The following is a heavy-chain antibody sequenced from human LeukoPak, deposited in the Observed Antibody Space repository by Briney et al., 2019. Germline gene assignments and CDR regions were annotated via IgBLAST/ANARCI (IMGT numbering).Heavy chain of an antibody. CDR1: GFTFSSNY. CDR3: ARSRTEWFDFDY. D-gene: IGHD3-3*01. J-gene: IGHJ4*02. Sequence: GGSLRLSCAASGFTFSSNYMSWVRQAPGKGLEGGSVIYSGGSTYYSDSVTGRFTISRDNSKNTLYLQMNSLRAEDTAVYYCARSRTEWFDFDYWGQGTLVTVSS. CDR2: IYSGGST. V-gene: IGHV3-53*01.